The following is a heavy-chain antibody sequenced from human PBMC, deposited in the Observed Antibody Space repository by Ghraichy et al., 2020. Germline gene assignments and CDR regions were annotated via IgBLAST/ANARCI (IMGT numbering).Heavy chain of an antibody. CDR1: GGSISSYY. J-gene: IGHJ5*02. V-gene: IGHV4-4*07. D-gene: IGHD3-22*01. Sequence: SETLSLTCTVSGGSISSYYWSWIRQPAGKGLEWIGRIYTSGSTNYNPSLKSRVTMSVDTSKNQFSLKLSSVTAADAAVYYCARESYYDSSGYSIRFDPWGQGTLVTVSS. CDR3: ARESYYDSSGYSIRFDP. CDR2: IYTSGST.